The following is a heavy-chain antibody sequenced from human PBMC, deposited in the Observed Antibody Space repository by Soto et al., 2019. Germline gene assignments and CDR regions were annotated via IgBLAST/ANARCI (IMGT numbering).Heavy chain of an antibody. CDR1: GFTFSSYA. V-gene: IGHV3-23*01. CDR2: ISGSGGST. J-gene: IGHJ6*02. CDR3: AISSYYDSSGYYYNYYYGMDV. Sequence: EVQLLESGGGLVQPGGSLRLSCAASGFTFSSYAMSWVRQAPGKGLEWVSSISGSGGSTYYADSVKGRFTISRDNSKNTLYLQMNSLRAEDTAVYYCAISSYYDSSGYYYNYYYGMDVWGQGTTVTVSS. D-gene: IGHD3-22*01.